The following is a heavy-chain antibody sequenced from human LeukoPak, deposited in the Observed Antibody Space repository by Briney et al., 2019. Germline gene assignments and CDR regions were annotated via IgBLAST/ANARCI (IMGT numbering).Heavy chain of an antibody. Sequence: PGGSLRLSCAVSGFSVTNNYMSWVRQAPGPGLGWVSVFYVGGATYYADSVKGRFTISRDNSENTLYLQMKSLRAEDTAVYYCARGDGYNFFDYWGQGTLVTVSS. CDR3: ARGDGYNFFDY. CDR2: FYVGGAT. J-gene: IGHJ4*02. CDR1: GFSVTNNY. V-gene: IGHV3-53*01. D-gene: IGHD5-24*01.